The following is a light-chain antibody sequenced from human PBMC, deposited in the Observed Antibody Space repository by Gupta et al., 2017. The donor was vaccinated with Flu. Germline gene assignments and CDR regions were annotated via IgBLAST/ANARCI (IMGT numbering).Light chain of an antibody. V-gene: IGKV4-1*01. CDR2: WAS. Sequence: DIVLTQSLASLAVSLGERATINCKSSQSVLYSSNNKNYLAWYQQKPGQPPKLLIYWASTRESGVPDRFSGSGSGTDFTLTISSLQAEDVAVYYCQQYYSTPITFGQGTRLEIK. CDR1: QSVLYSSNNKNY. J-gene: IGKJ5*01. CDR3: QQYYSTPIT.